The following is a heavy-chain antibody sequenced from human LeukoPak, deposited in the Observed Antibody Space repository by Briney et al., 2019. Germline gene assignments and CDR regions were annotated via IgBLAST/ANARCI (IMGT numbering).Heavy chain of an antibody. D-gene: IGHD2-2*02. J-gene: IGHJ1*01. CDR3: ARSRCSSTSCYRYFQH. Sequence: PGDSDTRYSPSFQGQVTISADKSISTAYLQWSSLKASDTAMYYCARSRCSSTSCYRYFQHWGQGTLVTVSS. V-gene: IGHV5-51*01. CDR2: PGDSDT.